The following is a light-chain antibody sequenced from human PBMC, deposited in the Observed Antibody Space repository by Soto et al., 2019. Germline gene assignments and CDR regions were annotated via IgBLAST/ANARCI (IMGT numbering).Light chain of an antibody. CDR1: QSVSSSY. Sequence: EIVLTQSPGTLSLSPGERATLSCRASQSVSSSYLAWYQQKPGKAPRLLIYGASSRATGIPDRFSGSGSGTGFTLTISRLEPEDFAVYYCQQYGSSLGVTFGGGTKVEIK. V-gene: IGKV3-20*01. CDR3: QQYGSSLGVT. J-gene: IGKJ4*01. CDR2: GAS.